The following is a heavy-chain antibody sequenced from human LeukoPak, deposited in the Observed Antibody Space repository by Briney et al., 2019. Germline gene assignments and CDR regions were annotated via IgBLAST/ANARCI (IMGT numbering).Heavy chain of an antibody. CDR3: ARGDTLTGYRRFDS. CDR2: ITAYNGKT. Sequence: ASVKVSCKAAGYIFSNFGISWVRQAPGQGLEWMGWITAYNGKTNYAQKFQGRVTMTTDISTSTAYMELGSLRSDDSAMYYCARGDTLTGYRRFDSWGQGTLVTVSS. V-gene: IGHV1-18*01. J-gene: IGHJ4*02. CDR1: GYIFSNFG. D-gene: IGHD3-9*01.